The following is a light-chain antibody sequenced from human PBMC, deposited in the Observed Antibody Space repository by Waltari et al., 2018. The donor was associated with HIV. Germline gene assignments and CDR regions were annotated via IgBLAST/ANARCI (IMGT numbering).Light chain of an antibody. CDR2: HDG. V-gene: IGLV3-21*02. J-gene: IGLJ3*02. Sequence: SYVLTQPPSVSVAPGQPARITCGGNNSGSKSVHWYRQKPGQAPVVVVYHDGGRPSGIPERFSGSNSGNTATLTLSRVEAGDEADYYCQVWDSSSHHWVFGGGTKLTVL. CDR3: QVWDSSSHHWV. CDR1: NSGSKS.